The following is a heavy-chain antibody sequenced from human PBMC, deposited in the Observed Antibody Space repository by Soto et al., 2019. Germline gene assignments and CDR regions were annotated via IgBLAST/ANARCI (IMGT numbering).Heavy chain of an antibody. CDR2: IYYSGST. CDR3: ARHQMTDILTGYYPAIDWFDP. CDR1: GGSISSSSYY. Sequence: PSETLSLTCTVSGGSISSSSYYWRWIRQPPGKGLEWFGSIYYSGSTYYNPSLKSRVTISVDTSKNQFSLKLSSVTAADTAVYYCARHQMTDILTGYYPAIDWFDPWGQGTLVTVSS. V-gene: IGHV4-39*01. J-gene: IGHJ5*02. D-gene: IGHD3-9*01.